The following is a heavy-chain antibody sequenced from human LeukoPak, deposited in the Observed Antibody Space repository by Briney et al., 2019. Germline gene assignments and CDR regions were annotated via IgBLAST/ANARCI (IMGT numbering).Heavy chain of an antibody. Sequence: ASVKLCCNASGYTFTSYDINWERQATGQGLEWMGWMNPNSGNTGYAQKFQGRVTMNRKPSIRTAYMKVSSLRSEDTAVYWCARDTTYSSSWTDYWGQGTLVTVSS. CDR2: MNPNSGNT. D-gene: IGHD6-13*01. J-gene: IGHJ4*02. CDR3: ARDTTYSSSWTDY. V-gene: IGHV1-8*01. CDR1: GYTFTSYD.